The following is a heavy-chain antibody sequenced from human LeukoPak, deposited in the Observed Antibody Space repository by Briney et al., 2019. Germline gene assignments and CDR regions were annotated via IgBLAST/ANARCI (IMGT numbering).Heavy chain of an antibody. D-gene: IGHD3-16*01. J-gene: IGHJ3*02. CDR3: ARVWGDAFDI. CDR2: IFYSGST. Sequence: SSETLSLTCTVSGGSISSSTYCWGWIRQPPGKGLEWIGTIFYSGSTYYNPSLKSRVTISVDASKNQFSLKLSSVTAADTAVYYCARVWGDAFDIWGQGTMVTVSS. CDR1: GGSISSSTYC. V-gene: IGHV4-39*01.